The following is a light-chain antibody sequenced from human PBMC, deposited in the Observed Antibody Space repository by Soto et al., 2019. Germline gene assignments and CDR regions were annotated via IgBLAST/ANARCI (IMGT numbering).Light chain of an antibody. CDR1: QSISSY. V-gene: IGKV1-39*01. Sequence: DIQMTQSPSSLSASVGDRVTITCRASQSISSYLNWYQQKPGKAPKLLIYAASSLQSGVPSRFSGSGSGTDFNLTISSMQPEDFATYYCQQSYSTHLTFGQGTKVEIK. CDR2: AAS. J-gene: IGKJ1*01. CDR3: QQSYSTHLT.